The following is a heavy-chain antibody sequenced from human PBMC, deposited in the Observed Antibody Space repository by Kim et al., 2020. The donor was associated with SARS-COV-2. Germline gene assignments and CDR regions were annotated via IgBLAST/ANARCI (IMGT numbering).Heavy chain of an antibody. CDR3: ARDSRVLRYFDWLYGVGY. Sequence: ASVKVSCKASGYTFTSYAMHWVRQAPGQRLEWMGWINAGNGNTKYSQKFQGRVTITRDTSASTAYMELSSLRSEDTAVYYCARDSRVLRYFDWLYGVGYWGQGTLVTVSS. V-gene: IGHV1-3*01. CDR2: INAGNGNT. CDR1: GYTFTSYA. D-gene: IGHD3-9*01. J-gene: IGHJ4*02.